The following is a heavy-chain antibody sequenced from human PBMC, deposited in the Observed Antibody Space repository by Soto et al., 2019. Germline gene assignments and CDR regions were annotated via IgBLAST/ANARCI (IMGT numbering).Heavy chain of an antibody. CDR2: IIPIFGTA. CDR3: ARGVASESAIAVAGTAGFDY. Sequence: QVQLVQSGAEVKKPGSSVKVSCKASGGTFSSYAISWVRQAPGQGLEWMGGIIPIFGTASYAQKFQGRVTITADESTSTAYMELSSLRSEDTAVYYSARGVASESAIAVAGTAGFDYWGQGTLVTVSS. D-gene: IGHD6-19*01. V-gene: IGHV1-69*01. J-gene: IGHJ4*02. CDR1: GGTFSSYA.